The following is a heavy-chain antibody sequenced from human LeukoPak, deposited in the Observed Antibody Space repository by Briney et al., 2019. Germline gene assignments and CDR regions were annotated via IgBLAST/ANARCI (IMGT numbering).Heavy chain of an antibody. V-gene: IGHV3-48*04. D-gene: IGHD1-1*01. CDR2: IVGSSSTI. Sequence: GGSLRLSCAASGFTFSSYAMSWVRRAPGKGLEWVSYIVGSSSTIYYADSVKGRFTISRDNAKNSLYLQMDSLRAEDTAVYYCATDSPETAAFDYWGQGTLVTVSS. CDR1: GFTFSSYA. J-gene: IGHJ4*02. CDR3: ATDSPETAAFDY.